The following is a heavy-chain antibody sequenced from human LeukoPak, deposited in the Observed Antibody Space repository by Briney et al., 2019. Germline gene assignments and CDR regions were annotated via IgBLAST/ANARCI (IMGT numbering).Heavy chain of an antibody. D-gene: IGHD3-16*01. CDR1: GGSISSYY. V-gene: IGHV4-59*08. CDR3: ARRTGEAVWFDP. Sequence: SETLSLTCTVSGGSISSYYWSWIRQPPGKGLEWIGYIYYSGSTSYNPSLKSRVTISIDTSKNQFSLKLSSVTAADTAVYYCARRTGEAVWFDPWGQGTLVTVSS. J-gene: IGHJ5*02. CDR2: IYYSGST.